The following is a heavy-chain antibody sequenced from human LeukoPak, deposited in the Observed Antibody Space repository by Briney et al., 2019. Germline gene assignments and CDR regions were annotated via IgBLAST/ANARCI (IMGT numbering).Heavy chain of an antibody. D-gene: IGHD3/OR15-3a*01. CDR1: GFIFRDYA. V-gene: IGHV3-23*01. Sequence: GSLRLSCVVSGFIFRDYAMSWVRQAPGEGLEWVAGISDNGGGPYYADSLKGRFTISRDNSKNISYLQMNSLRAEDTAVYYCAKEIGRLGVPLYDYWGRGTLVTASS. CDR2: ISDNGGGP. CDR3: AKEIGRLGVPLYDY. J-gene: IGHJ4*02.